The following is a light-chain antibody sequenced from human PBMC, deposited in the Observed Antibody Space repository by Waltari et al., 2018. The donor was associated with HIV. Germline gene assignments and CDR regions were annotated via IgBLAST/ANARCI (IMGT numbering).Light chain of an antibody. CDR3: SSYSSFKTVV. CDR1: NSDFGAYNF. CDR2: MFT. J-gene: IGLJ3*02. Sequence: QSALTQPASVSGSPGQSITISCTGTNSDFGAYNFVSWYQQHPHQAPRLILFMFTRRPSVISSLFSGLKSGNTASLTIFELQDEDEADYYCSSYSSFKTVVFGGGTKLTVL. V-gene: IGLV2-14*01.